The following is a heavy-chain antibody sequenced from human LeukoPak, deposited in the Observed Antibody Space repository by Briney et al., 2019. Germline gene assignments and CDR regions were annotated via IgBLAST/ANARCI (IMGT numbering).Heavy chain of an antibody. J-gene: IGHJ5*02. CDR1: GFTFSNYW. CDR3: AKRRWNMWTDSSDWFDP. D-gene: IGHD3/OR15-3a*01. CDR2: IHPGDSDT. V-gene: IGHV5-51*01. Sequence: GESLQISFKGSGFTFSNYWIGWVRQMPGKGLEWKGIIHPGDSDTHYSPSFRGQVTISADDSISTLYLQWSSLKTSDTAIYYCAKRRWNMWTDSSDWFDPWGQGTLVTVSS.